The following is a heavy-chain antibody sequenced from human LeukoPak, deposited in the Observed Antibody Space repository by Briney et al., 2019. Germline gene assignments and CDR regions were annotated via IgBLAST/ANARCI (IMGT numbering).Heavy chain of an antibody. Sequence: SETLSLTCTVSGGSISSYYWSWIRQPPGKGLEWIGYIYYSGSTNYNPSLKSRVTISVDTSKNQFSLKLSSVTAADTAVYYCARAGRESRFLEWLSFYYMDVWGKGTTVTVSS. CDR2: IYYSGST. D-gene: IGHD3-3*01. J-gene: IGHJ6*03. CDR1: GGSISSYY. V-gene: IGHV4-59*01. CDR3: ARAGRESRFLEWLSFYYMDV.